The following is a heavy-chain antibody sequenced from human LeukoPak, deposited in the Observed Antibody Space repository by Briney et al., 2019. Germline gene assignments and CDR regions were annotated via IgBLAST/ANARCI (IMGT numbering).Heavy chain of an antibody. Sequence: SETLSLTCAVYGGSFSGYYWSWIRQPPGKGLEWIGEINHSGSTNYNPSLKSRVTISVDTSKNQFSLKLSSVNAADTAVYYCARGSPTADWRVQGGYYFDYWGQGTLVTVSS. V-gene: IGHV4-34*01. CDR3: ARGSPTADWRVQGGYYFDY. CDR2: INHSGST. J-gene: IGHJ4*02. CDR1: GGSFSGYY. D-gene: IGHD3-10*01.